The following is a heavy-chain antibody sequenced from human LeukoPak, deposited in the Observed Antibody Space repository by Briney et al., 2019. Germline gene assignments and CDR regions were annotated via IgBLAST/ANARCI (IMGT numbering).Heavy chain of an antibody. Sequence: PGRSLRLSCAASGFTFSSYGMHWVRQAPGKGLEWVAVIWYDGSNKYYADSVKGRFTISRDNSKSTLYLQMNSLRAEDTAVYYCATHDYGGPRHWGQGTRVTVSS. V-gene: IGHV3-33*01. CDR3: ATHDYGGPRH. J-gene: IGHJ4*02. CDR2: IWYDGSNK. D-gene: IGHD4-23*01. CDR1: GFTFSSYG.